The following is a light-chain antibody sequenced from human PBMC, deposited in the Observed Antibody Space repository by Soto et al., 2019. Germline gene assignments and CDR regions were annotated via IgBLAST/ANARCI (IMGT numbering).Light chain of an antibody. Sequence: DIQMTQSPSSLSASVGDRVTITCRASQSISNYLNWYQQKPGKPPKLLIYAASTLQSGVPSRFSGSGSGRDFTLTISSLQPEDFATYYCQQCYSTPQTFGQGTKVEIK. V-gene: IGKV1-39*01. CDR1: QSISNY. J-gene: IGKJ1*01. CDR2: AAS. CDR3: QQCYSTPQT.